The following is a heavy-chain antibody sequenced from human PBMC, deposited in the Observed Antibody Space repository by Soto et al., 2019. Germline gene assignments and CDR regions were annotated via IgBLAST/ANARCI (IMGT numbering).Heavy chain of an antibody. CDR3: ARGLECRGYCLDKPTWFAP. D-gene: IGHD2-15*01. CDR2: IIPIFGTP. Sequence: SVKVSCKASGGTFSTYTFSWVRQAPGQGLEWMGRIIPIFGTPYYAQKFQGRVTITADKSTSTVYMELSSLRSDDMAVYFCARGLECRGYCLDKPTWFAPWGQGTLVTVSS. CDR1: GGTFSTYT. V-gene: IGHV1-69*06. J-gene: IGHJ5*02.